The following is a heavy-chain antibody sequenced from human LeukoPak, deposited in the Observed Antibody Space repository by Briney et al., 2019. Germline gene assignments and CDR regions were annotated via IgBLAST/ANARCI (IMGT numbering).Heavy chain of an antibody. CDR2: IYTSGST. D-gene: IGHD6-6*01. V-gene: IGHV4-4*07. CDR1: GGSISSYY. J-gene: IGHJ4*02. Sequence: SETLSLTCTVSGGSISSYYWSWIRQPAGKGLEWIGRIYTSGSTNYNPSLKSRVTMSVDTSKNQFSLKLSSVTAADTAVCYCARESIAARLFDYWGQGTLVTVSS. CDR3: ARESIAARLFDY.